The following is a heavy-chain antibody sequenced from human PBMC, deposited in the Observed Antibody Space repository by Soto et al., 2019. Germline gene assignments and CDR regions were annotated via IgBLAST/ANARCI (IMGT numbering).Heavy chain of an antibody. CDR3: ARYTNFSPYYHGVDV. CDR2: IYYSENT. V-gene: IGHV4-30-4*01. D-gene: IGHD2-8*01. Sequence: QVQLQESGPGLVKPSQSVSLTCTVSGVSISSGDYYWSWIRQPPGKGLEWIGYIYYSENTNYAPSLGSRLTISIDTSRNQFSLHLMSVTAADTAIYYCARYTNFSPYYHGVDVWGQGTTVTVSS. J-gene: IGHJ6*02. CDR1: GVSISSGDYY.